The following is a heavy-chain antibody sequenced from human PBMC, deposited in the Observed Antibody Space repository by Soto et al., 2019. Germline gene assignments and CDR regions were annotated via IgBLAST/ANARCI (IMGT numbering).Heavy chain of an antibody. CDR3: ARDGDFWSGAKYYYYMDV. V-gene: IGHV1-18*01. J-gene: IGHJ6*03. D-gene: IGHD3-3*01. CDR1: GYTFTSYG. Sequence: VASVKVSCKASGYTFTSYGISWVRQAPGQGLEWMGWISAYNGNTNYAQKLQGRVTMTTDTSTSTAYMELRSLRSDDTAVYYCARDGDFWSGAKYYYYMDVWGKGTTVTVSS. CDR2: ISAYNGNT.